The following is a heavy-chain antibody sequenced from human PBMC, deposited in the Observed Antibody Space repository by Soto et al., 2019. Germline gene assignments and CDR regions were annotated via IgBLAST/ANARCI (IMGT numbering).Heavy chain of an antibody. J-gene: IGHJ6*04. V-gene: IGHV1-69*02. Sequence: ASVKVSCKASGGTFSSYTISWVRQAPGQGLEWMGRIIPILGIANYAQKFQGRVTITADKSTSTAYMELSSLRSEDTAVYYCASLEGLAAARPGSPGVWGKGTTVTVSS. CDR3: ASLEGLAAARPGSPGV. D-gene: IGHD6-13*01. CDR2: IIPILGIA. CDR1: GGTFSSYT.